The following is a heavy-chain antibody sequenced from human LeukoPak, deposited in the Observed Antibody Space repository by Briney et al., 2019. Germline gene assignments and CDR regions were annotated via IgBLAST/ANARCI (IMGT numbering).Heavy chain of an antibody. V-gene: IGHV3-23*01. D-gene: IGHD1-26*01. CDR1: GFTFSSYA. J-gene: IGHJ4*02. CDR3: ANKARRVGATPFDD. CDR2: ISGSGGST. Sequence: GGSLRLSCAASGFTFSSYAMSWVRQAPGKGLEWVSAISGSGGSTYYADSVKGRFTISRDNSKNTLYLQVNSLRAEDTAVYYCANKARRVGATPFDDWGQGTLVTVSS.